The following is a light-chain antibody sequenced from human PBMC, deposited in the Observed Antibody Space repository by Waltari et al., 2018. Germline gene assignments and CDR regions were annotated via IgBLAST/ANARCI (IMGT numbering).Light chain of an antibody. J-gene: IGLJ2*01. Sequence: SYVLTQPRSLSVAPGQTAMITCGGNNIRSQNVHWYQHKSGQAPVLVIYDDSDRPSGIPGRFSGSKSWNTAILTISRVEVGDEAAYYCQVWDSTSDHHVIFGGGTKLTVL. CDR2: DDS. CDR1: NIRSQN. CDR3: QVWDSTSDHHVI. V-gene: IGLV3-21*02.